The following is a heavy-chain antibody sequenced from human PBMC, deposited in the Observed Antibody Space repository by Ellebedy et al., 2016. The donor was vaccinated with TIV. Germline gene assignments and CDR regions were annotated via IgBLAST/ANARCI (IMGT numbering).Heavy chain of an antibody. CDR2: ISTSSNFI. CDR1: GITFRSYS. Sequence: GGSLRLSCAASGITFRSYSMNWVRQAPGKGLEWVSSISTSSNFIYYRDSVKGRFIVSRDMSKNTLYLQLNRLRAEDTAMYYCTRETNSPPGAVAGTGFDYWGQGAVVTVSS. D-gene: IGHD6-19*01. V-gene: IGHV3-21*04. CDR3: TRETNSPPGAVAGTGFDY. J-gene: IGHJ4*02.